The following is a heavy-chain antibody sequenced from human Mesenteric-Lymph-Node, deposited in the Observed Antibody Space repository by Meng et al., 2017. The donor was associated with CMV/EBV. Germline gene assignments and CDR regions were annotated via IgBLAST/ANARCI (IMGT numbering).Heavy chain of an antibody. D-gene: IGHD3-9*01. CDR3: ARDGGEYYDILTGPTGMDV. CDR1: GGSSSSNNY. J-gene: IGHJ6*02. Sequence: GSLRLSCTVSGGSSSSNNYWGWIRQPPGKGLEWIGSIYYRGSTYYNPSLKSRVTISVDASKNQFSLKLSSVTAADTAVYYCARDGGEYYDILTGPTGMDVWGQGTTVTVSS. V-gene: IGHV4-39*07. CDR2: IYYRGST.